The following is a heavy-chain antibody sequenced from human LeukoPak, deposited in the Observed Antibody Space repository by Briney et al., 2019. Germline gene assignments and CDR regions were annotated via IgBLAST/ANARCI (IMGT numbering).Heavy chain of an antibody. CDR2: ISGSGGTI. D-gene: IGHD4-23*01. CDR3: ARARSTVVTHDAIDF. Sequence: GGSLRLSCAGSGFISNKYSMNWIRQAPGKGLEWVAFISGSGGTIYYADSAKGRFTISRDNAKNSLYLQMNSLSADDTALYHCARARSTVVTHDAIDFWGQGTMVTVSS. J-gene: IGHJ3*01. V-gene: IGHV3-48*04. CDR1: GFISNKYS.